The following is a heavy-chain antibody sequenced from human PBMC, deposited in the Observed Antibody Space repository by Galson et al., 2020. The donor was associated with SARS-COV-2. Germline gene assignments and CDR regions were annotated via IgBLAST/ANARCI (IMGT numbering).Heavy chain of an antibody. CDR3: AKRDSSGQYYFDY. J-gene: IGHJ4*02. D-gene: IGHD6-19*01. CDR1: GFIFKSYG. V-gene: IGHV3-23*01. Sequence: GESLKISCAASGFIFKSYGMSWVRQAPGKGLEWDSTITGSGGHTFYADSVKGRFTISRDNSKNTLYLQISILRAEDTAVYYCAKRDSSGQYYFDYWGQGTLVTFSS. CDR2: ITGSGGHT.